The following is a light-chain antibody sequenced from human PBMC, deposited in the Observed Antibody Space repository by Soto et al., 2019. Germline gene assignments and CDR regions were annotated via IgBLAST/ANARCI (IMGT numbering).Light chain of an antibody. CDR2: GAS. CDR3: HQRQSWPRT. CDR1: QSVSSNY. J-gene: IGKJ1*01. Sequence: ESVLTQSPGTLSLSPGERATLSFRSSQSVSSNYLAWYQQKPGQAPRLLIYGASTRATGIPARFSGSGSGTDFTLTISSLEPEDFAVYYCHQRQSWPRTFGQGTKVDIK. V-gene: IGKV3-20*01.